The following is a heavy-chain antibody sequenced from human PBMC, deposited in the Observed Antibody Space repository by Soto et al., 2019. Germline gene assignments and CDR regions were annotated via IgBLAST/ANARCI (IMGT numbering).Heavy chain of an antibody. CDR3: APGYSICPAYYYYGMDV. CDR2: FDPQDGET. CDR1: GYTLTELS. J-gene: IGHJ6*02. Sequence: ASVKVSCKVSGYTLTELSMHWVRQAPGKGLEWRGGFDPQDGETIYAQKFQGRVTMTEDTPTDTAYMELSXLRSEDTAVYYCAPGYSICPAYYYYGMDVGGQGTTVTVSS. D-gene: IGHD6-13*01. V-gene: IGHV1-24*01.